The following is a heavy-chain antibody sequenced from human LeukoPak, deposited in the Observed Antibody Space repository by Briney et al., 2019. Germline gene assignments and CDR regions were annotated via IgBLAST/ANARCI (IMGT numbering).Heavy chain of an antibody. Sequence: ASAKVSCKASGYTFTSYGISWVRQAPGQGLEWMGWISAYNGNTNYAQKLQGRVTMTTDTSTSTAYMELRSLRSDDTAVYYCARGPWAMVREYGMDVWGQGTTVTVSS. D-gene: IGHD3-10*01. CDR2: ISAYNGNT. CDR1: GYTFTSYG. V-gene: IGHV1-18*01. CDR3: ARGPWAMVREYGMDV. J-gene: IGHJ6*02.